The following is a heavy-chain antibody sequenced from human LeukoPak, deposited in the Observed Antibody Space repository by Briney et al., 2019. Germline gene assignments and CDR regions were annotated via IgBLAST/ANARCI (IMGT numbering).Heavy chain of an antibody. J-gene: IGHJ5*02. CDR1: GGSISSYY. D-gene: IGHD5-24*01. CDR3: ARGRRDGHNDWFDP. Sequence: SETLSLTCTVSGGSISSYYWSWIRQPAGRGLEWVGRIYTSGSTNYNPSLKSRVTMSVDTSKNQFSLKLSSVTAADAAVYYCARGRRDGHNDWFDPWGQGTLVTVSS. V-gene: IGHV4-4*07. CDR2: IYTSGST.